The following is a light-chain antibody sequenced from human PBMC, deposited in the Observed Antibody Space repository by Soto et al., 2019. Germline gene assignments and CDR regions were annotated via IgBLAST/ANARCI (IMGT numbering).Light chain of an antibody. CDR3: SSYTSSSTLG. J-gene: IGLJ2*01. CDR2: DVS. V-gene: IGLV2-14*01. CDR1: SSDVGGYNY. Sequence: QSVLTQPASVSGSPGQSITISCTGTSSDVGGYNYVSWYQQHPGKAPKLMIYDVSNRPSGVSYRFSGSKSGNTASLTISGLQAEDEADYYCSSYTSSSTLGFGGGTKVTVL.